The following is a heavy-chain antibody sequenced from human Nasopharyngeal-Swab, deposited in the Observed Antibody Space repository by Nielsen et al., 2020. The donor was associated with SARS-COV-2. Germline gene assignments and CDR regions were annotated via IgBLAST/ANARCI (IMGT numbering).Heavy chain of an antibody. CDR1: GFTFSFYE. CDR3: AREVAGMDH. Sequence: GGSLRLSCAASGFTFSFYEMNWVRQAPGKGLEWVSYISSSGSTIYYADSVKGRFTISRDNARNSLYLQMNSLRDEDTAVYYCAREVAGMDHWGQGTLVTVSS. V-gene: IGHV3-48*03. J-gene: IGHJ4*02. D-gene: IGHD6-19*01. CDR2: ISSSGSTI.